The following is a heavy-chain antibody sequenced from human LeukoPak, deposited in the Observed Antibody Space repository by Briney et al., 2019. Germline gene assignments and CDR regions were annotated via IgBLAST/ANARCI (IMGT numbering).Heavy chain of an antibody. J-gene: IGHJ4*02. CDR2: MNPNSGNT. CDR1: GYTFTSYD. CDR3: AKGPGNWIANFDY. D-gene: IGHD2-2*03. V-gene: IGHV1-8*01. Sequence: ASVKVSCKASGYTFTSYDINWVRQATGQGLEWMGWMNPNSGNTGYAQKFQGRVTMTRNTSMSTAYMELSSLRAEDTAVYYCAKGPGNWIANFDYWGQGTLVTVSP.